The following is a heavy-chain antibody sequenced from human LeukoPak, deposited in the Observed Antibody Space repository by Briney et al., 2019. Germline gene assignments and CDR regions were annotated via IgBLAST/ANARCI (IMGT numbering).Heavy chain of an antibody. CDR2: ISWNSDII. CDR3: AKARLVAVKDDAFDI. V-gene: IGHV3-9*01. CDR1: GFTFDDYA. J-gene: IGHJ3*02. D-gene: IGHD5-12*01. Sequence: HPGGSLRLSCAASGFTFDDYAMHWVRQAPGKGLEWVSGISWNSDIIVYADSVKGRFTISRDSAKNSLYLQMNSLRADDTALYYCAKARLVAVKDDAFDIWGQGTMVTVSS.